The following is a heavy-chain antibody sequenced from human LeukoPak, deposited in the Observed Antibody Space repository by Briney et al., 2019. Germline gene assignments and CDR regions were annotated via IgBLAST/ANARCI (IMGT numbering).Heavy chain of an antibody. Sequence: PSETLSLTCTVSGGSISSGDYYWSWIRQPPGKGLEWIGYIYYSGSTYYNPSLKSRVTISVDTSKNQFSLKLSPVTAADTAVYYCASLDSSGYWFDPWGQGTLVTVSS. J-gene: IGHJ5*02. V-gene: IGHV4-30-4*01. CDR2: IYYSGST. CDR3: ASLDSSGYWFDP. CDR1: GGSISSGDYY. D-gene: IGHD6-19*01.